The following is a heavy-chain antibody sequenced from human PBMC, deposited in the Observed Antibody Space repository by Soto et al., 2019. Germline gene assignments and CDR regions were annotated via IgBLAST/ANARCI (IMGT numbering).Heavy chain of an antibody. V-gene: IGHV4-31*03. D-gene: IGHD6-13*01. CDR2: ISHRGTA. CDR3: ARVSAAGQRWFER. CDR1: VGSISSGAYY. J-gene: IGHJ5*02. Sequence: SETLSLTCTFSVGSISSGAYYCGWIRQHPWKGLEWIGYISHRGTAYYSPSLKSRFSLSVDPSKSQFSLNVTSLTAADTAVYFWARVSAAGQRWFERWGPGTMVSVTS.